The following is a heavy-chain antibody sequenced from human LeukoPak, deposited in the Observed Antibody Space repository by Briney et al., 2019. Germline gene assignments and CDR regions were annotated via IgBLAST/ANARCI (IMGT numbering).Heavy chain of an antibody. CDR3: ARGWGDYGSGSYYNAVDY. D-gene: IGHD3-10*01. Sequence: PSETLSLTCTVSGVSITANYWNWIRQPPGQGLEWIGCIYYSGNTNYNPSLKSRVTMSQDTSKNQVSLKLSSVTAADTAVYYCARGWGDYGSGSYYNAVDYWGQGTLVTVSS. CDR1: GVSITANY. CDR2: IYYSGNT. J-gene: IGHJ4*02. V-gene: IGHV4-59*12.